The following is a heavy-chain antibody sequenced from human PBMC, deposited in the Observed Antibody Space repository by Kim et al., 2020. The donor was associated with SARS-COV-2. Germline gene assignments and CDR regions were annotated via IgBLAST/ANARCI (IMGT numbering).Heavy chain of an antibody. V-gene: IGHV3-33*01. Sequence: GSLRLSCAASGFTFSTYGMHWVRQAPGKGLEWVAVIWYDGSNKYYADSVKGRFTISRDNTRNTLYLQMNSLRAEDMAVYYCARVMGISWFFDYWGQGSLVTVSS. CDR3: ARVMGISWFFDY. D-gene: IGHD6-13*01. CDR1: GFTFSTYG. J-gene: IGHJ4*02. CDR2: IWYDGSNK.